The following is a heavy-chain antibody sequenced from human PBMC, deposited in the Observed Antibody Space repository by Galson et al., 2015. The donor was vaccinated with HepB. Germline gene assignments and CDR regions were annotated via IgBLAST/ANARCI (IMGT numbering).Heavy chain of an antibody. V-gene: IGHV3-15*07. CDR2: IKSKTDGGTT. D-gene: IGHD1-7*01. CDR3: TTAGYRVYNWNYGLDY. J-gene: IGHJ4*02. Sequence: SLRLSCAASGFTFSNAWMNWVRQAPGKGLEWVGRIKSKTDGGTTDYAAPVEGRFTISRDDSKNTLYLQMNSLKTEDTAVYYCTTAGYRVYNWNYGLDYWGQGTLVTVSS. CDR1: GFTFSNAW.